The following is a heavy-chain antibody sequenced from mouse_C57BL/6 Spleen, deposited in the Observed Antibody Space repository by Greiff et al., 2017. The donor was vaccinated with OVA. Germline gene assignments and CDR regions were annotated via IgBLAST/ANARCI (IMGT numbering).Heavy chain of an antibody. Sequence: EVKLMESGAGLVKPGGSLKLSCAASGFTFSSYAMSWVRQTPEKRLEWVAYISSGGDYIYYADTVKGRFTISRDNARNTLYLQMSSLKSEDTAMYYCTRAYDPYYYAMDYWGQGTSVTVSS. D-gene: IGHD2-3*01. CDR1: GFTFSSYA. V-gene: IGHV5-9-1*02. J-gene: IGHJ4*01. CDR2: ISSGGDYI. CDR3: TRAYDPYYYAMDY.